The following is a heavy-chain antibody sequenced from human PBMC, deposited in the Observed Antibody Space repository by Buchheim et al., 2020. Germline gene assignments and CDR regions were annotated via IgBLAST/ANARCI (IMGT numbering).Heavy chain of an antibody. J-gene: IGHJ6*02. CDR1: RFSFSNYG. CDR3: ARDRLQDFWSSYYPYYYAMDV. D-gene: IGHD3-3*01. CDR2: IWYNGDKQ. V-gene: IGHV3-33*01. Sequence: QVQLVESGGGVVQPGRSLRLSCEVSRFSFSNYGMHWVRQAPGKGLQWVAVIWYNGDKQFYADSVKGRFTISRDNSRNRLFLQMNSLRVEDTAVYYCARDRLQDFWSSYYPYYYAMDVWGQGTT.